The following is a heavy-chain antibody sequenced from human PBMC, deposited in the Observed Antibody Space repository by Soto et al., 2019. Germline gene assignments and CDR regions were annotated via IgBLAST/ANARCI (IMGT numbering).Heavy chain of an antibody. Sequence: EVQLVESGGGLVQPGGSLKLSCAASGFTFSGSAMHWVRQASGKGLEWVGRIRSKANSYATAYAASVKGRFTISRDDSKNTAYLQMNSLKTEDTAVYYCTRSPGYSSSWYFWTIPEKETADPHIFDPWGQGTLVTVSS. D-gene: IGHD6-13*01. CDR1: GFTFSGSA. CDR2: IRSKANSYAT. V-gene: IGHV3-73*02. CDR3: TRSPGYSSSWYFWTIPEKETADPHIFDP. J-gene: IGHJ5*02.